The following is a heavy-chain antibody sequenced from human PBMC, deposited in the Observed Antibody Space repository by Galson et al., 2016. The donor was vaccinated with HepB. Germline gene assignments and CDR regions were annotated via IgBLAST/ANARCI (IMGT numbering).Heavy chain of an antibody. J-gene: IGHJ4*02. V-gene: IGHV4-4*02. CDR2: IYRGGST. CDR1: GGSISSSNW. CDR3: ARGGDYDSSGRFDY. D-gene: IGHD3-22*01. Sequence: ETLSLTCAVSGGSISSSNWWSWVRQPPGKGLEWIGEIYRGGSTSYNPSLKSRVTISVDKSKNQFSLKLSSVTTADTAVYYCARGGDYDSSGRFDYWGQGTLVTVSS.